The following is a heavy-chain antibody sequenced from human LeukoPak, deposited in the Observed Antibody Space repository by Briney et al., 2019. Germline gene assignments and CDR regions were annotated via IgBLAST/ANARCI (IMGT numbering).Heavy chain of an antibody. CDR2: IYPDDSYT. CDR1: GYSFTSYL. J-gene: IGHJ3*02. Sequence: GESLKISCKGSGYSFTSYLIGWVRQMPGKGLEWMGFIYPDDSYTRYSPSFEGQVTISADKSINTAYLQWSRLRASDTAMYYCARHRTTGYSVSAFDMWGQGTLVTVSS. CDR3: ARHRTTGYSVSAFDM. D-gene: IGHD5/OR15-5a*01. V-gene: IGHV5-51*01.